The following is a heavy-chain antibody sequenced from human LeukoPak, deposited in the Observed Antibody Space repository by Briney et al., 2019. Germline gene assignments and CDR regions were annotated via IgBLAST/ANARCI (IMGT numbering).Heavy chain of an antibody. CDR1: GDSFSSDSAA. D-gene: IGHD1-26*01. CDR2: TYYRSKWYN. V-gene: IGHV6-1*01. J-gene: IGHJ6*02. CDR3: ARDGGSYFNYYGMDV. Sequence: SQTLSLTCAISGDSFSSDSAAWNWIRQSPSRGLEWLGSTYYRSKWYNDYAVGVKSQIAINPDTSKNQFSLQLNSVTPEDTAVYYCARDGGSYFNYYGMDVWGQGTTVTVSS.